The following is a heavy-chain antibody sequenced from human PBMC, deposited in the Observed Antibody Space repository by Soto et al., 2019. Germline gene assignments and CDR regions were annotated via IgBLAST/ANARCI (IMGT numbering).Heavy chain of an antibody. CDR2: IFSGGTT. CDR3: ALWARYCTGGTCGLYFFYMHV. V-gene: IGHV3-66*01. Sequence: GGSLRLSCAASGFTVSSNYMTWVRQAPGKGLEWVSAIFSGGTTYYADSVKGRFTMSRDNSKNTLYLQMNSLRAEDTAVYYCALWARYCTGGTCGLYFFYMHVWRKATTVTVS. CDR1: GFTVSSNY. J-gene: IGHJ6*03. D-gene: IGHD2-15*01.